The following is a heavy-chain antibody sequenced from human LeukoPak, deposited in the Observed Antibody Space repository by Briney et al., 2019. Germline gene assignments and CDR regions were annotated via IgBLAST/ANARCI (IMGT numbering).Heavy chain of an antibody. D-gene: IGHD1-26*01. CDR2: INTNTGNP. V-gene: IGHV7-4-1*02. CDR1: GYTFTSYD. Sequence: ASVKVSCKASGYTFTSYDINWVRQAPGQGLEWMGWINTNTGNPTYAQGFTGRFVFSLDTSVSTAYLQISSLKAEDTAVYYCASPLSGSDYYYGMDVWGQGTTVTVSS. CDR3: ASPLSGSDYYYGMDV. J-gene: IGHJ6*02.